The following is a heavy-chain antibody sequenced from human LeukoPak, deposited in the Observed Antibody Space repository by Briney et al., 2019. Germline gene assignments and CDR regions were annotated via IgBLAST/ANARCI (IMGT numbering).Heavy chain of an antibody. CDR1: GGSISSGSYY. CDR2: IYTSGST. V-gene: IGHV4-61*02. D-gene: IGHD6-13*01. Sequence: SQTLSLTCTVSGGSISSGSYYWSWIRQPAGKGLEWIGRIYTSGSTNYNPSLKSRVTISVDKSKTQFSLKLSSVTAADTAVYYCARGVRQQLDAFDIWGQGTMVTVSS. CDR3: ARGVRQQLDAFDI. J-gene: IGHJ3*02.